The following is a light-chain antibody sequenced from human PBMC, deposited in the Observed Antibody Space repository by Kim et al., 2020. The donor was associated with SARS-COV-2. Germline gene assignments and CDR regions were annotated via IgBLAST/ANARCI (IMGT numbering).Light chain of an antibody. Sequence: DIQMTQSPSSLSASVGDRVTITCQASQDISYHLTWYQQKPVRAPNLLISDASNLEPGVPSRFSGGGSGTDFTFTISSLQPEDIATYYCQQYNNLPLSFGGGTKLEI. CDR3: QQYNNLPLS. J-gene: IGKJ4*01. CDR2: DAS. V-gene: IGKV1-33*01. CDR1: QDISYH.